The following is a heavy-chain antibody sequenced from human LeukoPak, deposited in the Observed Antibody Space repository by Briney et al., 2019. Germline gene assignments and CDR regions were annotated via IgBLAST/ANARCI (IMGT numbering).Heavy chain of an antibody. CDR3: AISDYGGKSPPLDY. CDR2: INPNSGGT. D-gene: IGHD4-23*01. CDR1: GYTFTGYF. J-gene: IGHJ4*02. V-gene: IGHV1-2*02. Sequence: GASVKVSCKASGYTFTGYFIHWVRQAPGQGLEWMGWINPNSGGTNYAQKFRGRVTMTRDTSISTAYMELSRLRSDDTAVYYCAISDYGGKSPPLDYWGQGTLVTVSS.